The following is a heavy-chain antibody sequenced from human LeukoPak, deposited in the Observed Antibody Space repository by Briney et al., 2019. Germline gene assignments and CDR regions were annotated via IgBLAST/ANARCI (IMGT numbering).Heavy chain of an antibody. J-gene: IGHJ4*02. CDR1: GFTFSDYA. CDR2: IRNKAYGGTA. D-gene: IGHD3-9*01. Sequence: GGSLRLSCTASGFTFSDYAMSWFRQAPGKGLEWVGFIRNKAYGGTAEYAASVKGRFTISRDDSKTIAYLQMNSLKTEDTAVYYCTREKRYFDWFQADYWGQGALVTVSS. V-gene: IGHV3-49*03. CDR3: TREKRYFDWFQADY.